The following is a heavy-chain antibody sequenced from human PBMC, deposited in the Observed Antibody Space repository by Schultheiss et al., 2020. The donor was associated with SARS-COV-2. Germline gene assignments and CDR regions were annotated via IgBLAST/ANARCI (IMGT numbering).Heavy chain of an antibody. V-gene: IGHV4-59*12. Sequence: SETLSLTCTVSGGSISGNYWSWIRQPPGKGLEWIGCVYNSGTTNYSPSLKSRVTISMDTSKNQFSLKLSSVTAADTAVYYCARGVRTVTTSFDYWGQGTLVTVSS. CDR2: VYNSGTT. D-gene: IGHD4-17*01. CDR1: GGSISGNY. CDR3: ARGVRTVTTSFDY. J-gene: IGHJ4*02.